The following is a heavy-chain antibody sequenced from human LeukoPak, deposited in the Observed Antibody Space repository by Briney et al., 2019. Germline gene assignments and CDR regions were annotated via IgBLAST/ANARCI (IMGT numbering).Heavy chain of an antibody. CDR1: GFTFSRFG. D-gene: IGHD3-22*01. CDR2: IWYDGSNQ. Sequence: GGSLRLSCEASGFTFSRFGMHWVRQAPGKGLEWVAVIWYDGSNQDYADSVKGRFTISRDNSKNTLYLQVSSLRAEDTDVYYCARDRWYDGSGYIAAFDYWGQGTLVTVS. V-gene: IGHV3-33*01. J-gene: IGHJ4*02. CDR3: ARDRWYDGSGYIAAFDY.